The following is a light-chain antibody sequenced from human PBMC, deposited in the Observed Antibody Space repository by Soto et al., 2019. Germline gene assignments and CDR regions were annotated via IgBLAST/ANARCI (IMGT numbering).Light chain of an antibody. CDR3: QQYYDTPVT. V-gene: IGKV4-1*01. CDR1: QTVLYSANNKNY. CDR2: WAS. J-gene: IGKJ1*01. Sequence: DIVLTQSPDSLAVSLGERATINCKSSQTVLYSANNKNYLAWYQQKPRQPPRLLIYWASTRESGVPDRFSGSGSGTDFTLTISSLQAEDVALYYCQQYYDTPVTFGQGTKVEIK.